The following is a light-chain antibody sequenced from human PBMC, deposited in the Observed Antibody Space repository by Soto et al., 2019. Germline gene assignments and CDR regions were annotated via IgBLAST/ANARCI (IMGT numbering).Light chain of an antibody. Sequence: VMTQTPLSLSVAPGQPASISCKSSQSLLHITGETFLFWYLQKPGQSPQLLIYEVSTRVSGVPDRFSGSGAGTDVTLEISRVETDDVGIYYCMQSTQLPPTFGQGTRLGIE. CDR2: EVS. J-gene: IGKJ5*01. CDR3: MQSTQLPPT. V-gene: IGKV2D-29*02. CDR1: QSLLHITGETF.